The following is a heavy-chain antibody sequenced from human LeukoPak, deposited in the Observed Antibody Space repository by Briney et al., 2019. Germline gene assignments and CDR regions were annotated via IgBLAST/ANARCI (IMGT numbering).Heavy chain of an antibody. D-gene: IGHD4-17*01. J-gene: IGHJ4*02. CDR2: ISGSGGST. CDR3: AKDLPNYGDYVSVFDY. CDR1: GFTFSSYA. Sequence: PGGSLRLSCAASGFTFSSYAMSWVRQAPGKGLEWVSAISGSGGSTYYADSVKGRFTISRDNSKNTLYLQMNSLRAEDTAVYYCAKDLPNYGDYVSVFDYWGQGTLVTVSS. V-gene: IGHV3-23*01.